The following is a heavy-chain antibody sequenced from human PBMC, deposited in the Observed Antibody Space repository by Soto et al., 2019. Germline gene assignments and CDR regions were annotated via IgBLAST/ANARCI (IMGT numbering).Heavy chain of an antibody. D-gene: IGHD3-22*01. J-gene: IGHJ3*01. CDR3: ATVPTYYYDGSGYANAFDV. CDR2: IYYSGSI. Sequence: LSLTCTVSGASINSGDYYWSWIRQPPGKGLEWIGYIYYSGSIYHNPSLKSRVIISVDMPKNQFSLKLSSVTAADTAVYYCATVPTYYYDGSGYANAFDVWGQGAMVTVSS. CDR1: GASINSGDYY. V-gene: IGHV4-30-4*01.